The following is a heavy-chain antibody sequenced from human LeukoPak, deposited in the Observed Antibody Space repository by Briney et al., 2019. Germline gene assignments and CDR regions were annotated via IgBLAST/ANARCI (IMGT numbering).Heavy chain of an antibody. CDR3: AREWGRIAVAGGPGY. D-gene: IGHD6-19*01. CDR1: GFIFSNYG. CDR2: IWYEGQTK. J-gene: IGHJ4*02. V-gene: IGHV3-33*01. Sequence: PGESLRLSCEASGFIFSNYGMHWVRQAPGKGLEWLALIWYEGQTKFYADSVKGRFTISRDNSGGTLFLHMTNLRVEDTAVYYCAREWGRIAVAGGPGYWGQGALVTVSS.